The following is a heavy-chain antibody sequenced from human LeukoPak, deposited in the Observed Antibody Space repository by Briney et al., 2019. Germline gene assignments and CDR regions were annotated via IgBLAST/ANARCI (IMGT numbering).Heavy chain of an antibody. D-gene: IGHD3-16*01. CDR1: GLTFSSYA. CDR2: ISGSGGST. CDR3: AKKSLGLDAFDI. Sequence: GGSLSRSCAASGLTFSSYAMSWVRQAPGKGLEWVSAISGSGGSTYYADSVKGRFTISRDNSKNTLYLQMNSLRAKDTAVYYCAKKSLGLDAFDIWGQGTMVTVSS. V-gene: IGHV3-23*01. J-gene: IGHJ3*02.